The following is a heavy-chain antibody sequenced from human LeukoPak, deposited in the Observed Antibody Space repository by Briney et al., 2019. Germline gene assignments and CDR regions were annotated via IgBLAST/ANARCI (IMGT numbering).Heavy chain of an antibody. CDR1: GFTFSSYA. CDR2: ISGSGGST. J-gene: IGHJ4*02. Sequence: GGSLRLSCAASGFTFSSYAMSWVRQAPGKGLEWVSAISGSGGSTYYADSVKGRFTISRDNSKNTLYLQMNSLRVEDTAVYYCAKDNCGGECYYYSDYWGQGTLVTVSS. V-gene: IGHV3-23*01. D-gene: IGHD2-21*01. CDR3: AKDNCGGECYYYSDY.